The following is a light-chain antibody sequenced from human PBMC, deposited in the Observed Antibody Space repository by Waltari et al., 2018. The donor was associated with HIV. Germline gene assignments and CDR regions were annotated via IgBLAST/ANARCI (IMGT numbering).Light chain of an antibody. Sequence: SYELTQPPSVSVSPGQTASITCSGDKLGDKYACWYQQKPGQSPVVVIYQDNKRPSGITGRFAGSNSGNTATLTISGTQAMDEADYDCQAWDNNMYVFGSGTKVTVL. J-gene: IGLJ1*01. CDR1: KLGDKY. CDR2: QDN. V-gene: IGLV3-1*01. CDR3: QAWDNNMYV.